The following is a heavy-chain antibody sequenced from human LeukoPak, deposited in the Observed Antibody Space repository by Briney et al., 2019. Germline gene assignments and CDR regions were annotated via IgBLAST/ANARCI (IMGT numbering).Heavy chain of an antibody. Sequence: PSETLSLTCTVSGGSISSSSYYWGWIRQPPGKGLEWIGSIYYSGSTYYNPSLKSRVTISVDTSKNQFSLKLSSVTAADTAVYYCASLYSSSWYVRWFDPWGQGTLVTVSS. CDR2: IYYSGST. V-gene: IGHV4-39*01. CDR3: ASLYSSSWYVRWFDP. J-gene: IGHJ5*02. CDR1: GGSISSSSYY. D-gene: IGHD6-13*01.